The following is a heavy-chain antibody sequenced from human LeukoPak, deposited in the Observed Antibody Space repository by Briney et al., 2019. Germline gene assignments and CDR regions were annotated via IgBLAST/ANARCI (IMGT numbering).Heavy chain of an antibody. CDR2: LEYDGTS. V-gene: IGHV3-30*02. J-gene: IGHJ1*01. D-gene: IGHD2-21*01. Sequence: PGGSLRLSCAASGFTLSSYGMHWVRQAPGKGLEWVAFLEYDGTSNYLDSVKGRFTISRDNSESTLYLQMNSLQVEDTAIYYCAKRGFRAPSGDDVLESLHLWGQGTLVTVSS. CDR3: AKRGFRAPSGDDVLESLHL. CDR1: GFTLSSYG.